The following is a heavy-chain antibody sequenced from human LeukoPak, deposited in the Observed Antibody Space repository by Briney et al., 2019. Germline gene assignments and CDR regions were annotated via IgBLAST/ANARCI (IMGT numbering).Heavy chain of an antibody. CDR1: GFTFSSYE. V-gene: IGHV3-48*03. J-gene: IGHJ6*02. CDR2: ISSSGSTI. D-gene: IGHD3-22*01. CDR3: ARTYYDSSGYYLNYYYYGMDV. Sequence: GGSLRLYCAASGFTFSSYEMNWVRQAPGKGLEWVSYISSSGSTIYYADSVKGRFTISRDNAKNSLYLQMNSLRAEDTAVYYCARTYYDSSGYYLNYYYYGMDVWGQGTTVTVSS.